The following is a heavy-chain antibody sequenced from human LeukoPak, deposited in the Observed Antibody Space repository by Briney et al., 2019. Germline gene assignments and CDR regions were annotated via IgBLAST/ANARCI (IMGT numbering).Heavy chain of an antibody. Sequence: NPSETLSLTCAVHGGSFSGYYWSWIRQPPGKGLEWIGEINHSGSTNYNPSLKSRVTISVDTSKNQFSLKLSSVTAADTAVYYCARESGVGYSYGYDYYYYMDVWGKGTTVTVSS. V-gene: IGHV4-34*01. D-gene: IGHD5-18*01. J-gene: IGHJ6*03. CDR2: INHSGST. CDR1: GGSFSGYY. CDR3: ARESGVGYSYGYDYYYYMDV.